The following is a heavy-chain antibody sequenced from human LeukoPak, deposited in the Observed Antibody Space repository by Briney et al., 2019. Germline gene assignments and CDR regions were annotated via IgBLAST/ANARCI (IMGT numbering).Heavy chain of an antibody. CDR3: ARDPNGDYIGTFDM. J-gene: IGHJ3*02. CDR2: ISGNGVDI. CDR1: GFTFSSYW. D-gene: IGHD4-17*01. V-gene: IGHV3-23*01. Sequence: GGSLRLSCAASGFTFSSYWMHWVRQAPGKGLEWVAWISGNGVDIDYADPVRGRFSISRDNFKNTLYLHMFSLRVEDTAIYYCARDPNGDYIGTFDMWGRGTMLTVSS.